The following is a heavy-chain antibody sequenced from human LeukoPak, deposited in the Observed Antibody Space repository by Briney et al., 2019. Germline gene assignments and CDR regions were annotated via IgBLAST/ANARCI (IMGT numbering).Heavy chain of an antibody. CDR2: IHHSGST. J-gene: IGHJ4*02. D-gene: IGHD2-15*01. Sequence: PSETLSLTCAVSGYSISSGYYWGWIRQPPGKGLEWIGGIHHSGSTYYNPSLKSRVTISVDMSKNQFSLKLSSVTAADTAVYFCTGEKAGTIVDYWGQGTLVTVSS. V-gene: IGHV4-38-2*02. CDR3: TGEKAGTIVDY. CDR1: GYSISSGYY.